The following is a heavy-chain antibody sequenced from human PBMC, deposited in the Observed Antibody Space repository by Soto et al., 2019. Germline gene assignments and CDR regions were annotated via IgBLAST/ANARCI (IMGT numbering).Heavy chain of an antibody. CDR2: ISDSGGST. CDR3: AKGDFFTSSPVDDYYYGMDV. V-gene: IGHV3-23*01. CDR1: GFTLSSYA. Sequence: GGSLRLSCAASGFTLSSYAMNWVRQAPGKGLEWVSGISDSGGSTYYADSVKGRFTISRDNSKNTLYLQMNSLRAEDTAVYYCAKGDFFTSSPVDDYYYGMDVWGQGTTVT. J-gene: IGHJ6*02. D-gene: IGHD5-12*01.